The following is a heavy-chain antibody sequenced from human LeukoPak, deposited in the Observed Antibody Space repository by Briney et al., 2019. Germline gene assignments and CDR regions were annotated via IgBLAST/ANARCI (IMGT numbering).Heavy chain of an antibody. CDR3: ARTYYYDSSGPLMGWFDP. J-gene: IGHJ5*02. CDR2: ISAYNGNA. Sequence: GASVNVSFKSSGYTFTSYGISWVRQAPGQGLEWMGCISAYNGNANYAQKLQGRVTMTTDTSTSTAYMELRSLRSDDTAVYYCARTYYYDSSGPLMGWFDPWGQGTLVTVSS. D-gene: IGHD3-22*01. CDR1: GYTFTSYG. V-gene: IGHV1-18*01.